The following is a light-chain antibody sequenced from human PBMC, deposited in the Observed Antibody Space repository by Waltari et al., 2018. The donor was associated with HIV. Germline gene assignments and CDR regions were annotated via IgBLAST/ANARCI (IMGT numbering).Light chain of an antibody. CDR1: SSNSGSNI. CDR3: AAWDDSLNAWV. J-gene: IGLJ3*02. CDR2: SNN. Sequence: QSVLTQPPSASGTPGQRASIPCSGSSSNSGSNIVNWYQQLPGTAPKLLIYSNNHRPSGVPYRFSGSKSGTSASLAISGLQSEDEAYYYCAAWDDSLNAWVFGGGTKLTVL. V-gene: IGLV1-44*01.